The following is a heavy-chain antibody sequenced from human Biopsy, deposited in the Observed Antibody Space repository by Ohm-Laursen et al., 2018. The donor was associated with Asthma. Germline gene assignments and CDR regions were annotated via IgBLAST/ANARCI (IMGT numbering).Heavy chain of an antibody. V-gene: IGHV3-30*03. CDR3: ARTFHFWSPYHAEHYQL. CDR2: ISYDGSNK. CDR1: GFTFSSYG. Sequence: SLRLSCAASGFTFSSYGMYWVRQAPGKGLEWVAVISYDGSNKYYADSVKGRFTISRDNPKNTLYLQMNSLRAEDTAVYYCARTFHFWSPYHAEHYQLWGQGTLVTVSS. D-gene: IGHD3-3*01. J-gene: IGHJ1*01.